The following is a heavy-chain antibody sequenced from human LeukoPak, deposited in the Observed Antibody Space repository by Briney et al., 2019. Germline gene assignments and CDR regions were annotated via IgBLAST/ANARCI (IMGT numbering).Heavy chain of an antibody. J-gene: IGHJ6*03. V-gene: IGHV4-59*01. D-gene: IGHD1-7*01. Sequence: SETLSLTCTVSGGSISSFYWSWVRQPPGKGLEWVGFIYYSGATNYNPSLKSRVTISLDTSKNQFSLNLSSVIASDTAVYYCARRTSRSYYYMDVWGKRTTVTVSS. CDR2: IYYSGAT. CDR3: ARRTSRSYYYMDV. CDR1: GGSISSFY.